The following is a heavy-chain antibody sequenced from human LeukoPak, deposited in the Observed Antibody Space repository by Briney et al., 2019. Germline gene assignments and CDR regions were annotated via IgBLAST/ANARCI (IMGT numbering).Heavy chain of an antibody. CDR1: GGSISSGSYY. D-gene: IGHD3-3*01. V-gene: IGHV4-61*10. J-gene: IGHJ5*02. CDR2: INHSGST. Sequence: SETLSLTCTVSGGSISSGSYYWSWIRQPAGKGLEWIGEINHSGSTNYNPSLKSRVTISVDTSKNQFSLKLSSVTAADTAVYYCARGRTGITIFGVVNNWFDPWGQGTLVTVSS. CDR3: ARGRTGITIFGVVNNWFDP.